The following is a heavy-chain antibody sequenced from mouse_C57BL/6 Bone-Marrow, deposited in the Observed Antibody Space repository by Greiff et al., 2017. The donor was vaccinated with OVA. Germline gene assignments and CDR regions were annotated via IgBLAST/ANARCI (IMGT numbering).Heavy chain of an antibody. J-gene: IGHJ3*01. Sequence: VQRVESGAELAKPGASVKLSCKASGYTFTSYWMHWVKQRPGQGLEWIGYINPSSGYTKYNQKFKDKATLTADKSSSTAYMQLSSLTYEDSAVYYCASSNWSWFAYWGQGTLVTVSA. CDR1: GYTFTSYW. D-gene: IGHD4-1*01. CDR3: ASSNWSWFAY. CDR2: INPSSGYT. V-gene: IGHV1-7*01.